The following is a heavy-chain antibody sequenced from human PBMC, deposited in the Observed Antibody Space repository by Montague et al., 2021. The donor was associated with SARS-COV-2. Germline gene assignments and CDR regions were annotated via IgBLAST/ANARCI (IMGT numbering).Heavy chain of an antibody. CDR3: ARGRQHFNMIVVVMTGGEYYFDY. V-gene: IGHV4-34*01. CDR1: GGSFGDYF. CDR2: INHRGTS. Sequence: SETLSLTCAVYGGSFGDYFWTWIRQPPGKGLEWIGEINHRGTSNYNPSPKRQVPISVDTSKNQFSLYLGSVTAADTAVYYCARGRQHFNMIVVVMTGGEYYFDYWGQGTLVTVSS. J-gene: IGHJ4*02. D-gene: IGHD3-22*01.